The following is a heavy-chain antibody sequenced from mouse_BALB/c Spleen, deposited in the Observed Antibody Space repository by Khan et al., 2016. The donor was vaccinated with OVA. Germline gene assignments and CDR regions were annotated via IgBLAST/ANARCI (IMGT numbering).Heavy chain of an antibody. Sequence: VQLVESGPELKKPGETVKISCKASGYTFTDYSMHWVKQAPGKGLKWMGWINTETGEPTYADDFKGRFAFSLETSASTAYLQINNLKNEDTATYFCARDRYDYFDYWGQGTTLTVSA. CDR2: INTETGEP. CDR1: GYTFTDYS. J-gene: IGHJ2*01. CDR3: ARDRYDYFDY. D-gene: IGHD2-14*01. V-gene: IGHV9-2-1*01.